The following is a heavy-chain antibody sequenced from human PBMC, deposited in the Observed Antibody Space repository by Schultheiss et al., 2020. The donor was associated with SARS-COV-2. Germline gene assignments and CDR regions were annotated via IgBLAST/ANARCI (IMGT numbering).Heavy chain of an antibody. CDR2: IYYSGST. CDR1: GGSISSGGYY. V-gene: IGHV4-31*03. CDR3: ARGNDILTGYGVDY. D-gene: IGHD3-9*01. Sequence: SETLSLTCTVSGGSISSGGYYWSWIRQHPGKGLEWIGYIYYSGSTYYNPSLKSRVTISVDTSKNQFSLKLSSVTAADTAVYYCARGNDILTGYGVDYWGQGTLVNVSS. J-gene: IGHJ4*02.